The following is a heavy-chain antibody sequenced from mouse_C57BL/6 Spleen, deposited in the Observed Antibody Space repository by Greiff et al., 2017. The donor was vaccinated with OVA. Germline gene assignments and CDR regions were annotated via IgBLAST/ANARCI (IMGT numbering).Heavy chain of an antibody. CDR2: IDPETGGT. CDR3: TRRGDSTPWFAY. D-gene: IGHD2-5*01. Sequence: VKLQESGAELVRPGASVTLSCKASGYTFTDYEMHWVKQTPVHGLEWIGAIDPETGGTAYNQKFKGKAILTADKSSSTAYMELRSLTSEDSAVYYCTRRGDSTPWFAYWGQGTLVTVSA. J-gene: IGHJ3*01. CDR1: GYTFTDYE. V-gene: IGHV1-15*01.